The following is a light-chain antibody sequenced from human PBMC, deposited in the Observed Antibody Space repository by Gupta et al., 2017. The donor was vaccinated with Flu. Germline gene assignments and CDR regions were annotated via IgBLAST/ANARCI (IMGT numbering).Light chain of an antibody. CDR3: QQDSGWPT. Sequence: PATLSVDPGERATLSCRASQSVRRNLAWYQQKPGQAPRLLIYGASTRATGIPARFSGSGSGTEFTLIISSLQSEDCAVYYWQQDSGWPTFGQGTKVEV. CDR2: GAS. J-gene: IGKJ1*01. V-gene: IGKV3-15*01. CDR1: QSVRRN.